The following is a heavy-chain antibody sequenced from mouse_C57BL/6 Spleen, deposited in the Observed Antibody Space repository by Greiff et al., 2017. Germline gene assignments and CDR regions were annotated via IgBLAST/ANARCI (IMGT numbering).Heavy chain of an antibody. CDR3: ASRSDYDFDYAMDD. J-gene: IGHJ4*01. Sequence: VQRVESGAELVKPGASVKLSCKASGYTFTSYWMHWVKQRPGRGLEWIGCIDPSSGGTKYNEKFKSKATLTVDKPSSTAYMQLSSLTSADYAAEYCASRSDYDFDYAMDDWGKGTSVTVSS. CDR1: GYTFTSYW. D-gene: IGHD2-4*01. CDR2: IDPSSGGT. V-gene: IGHV1-72*01.